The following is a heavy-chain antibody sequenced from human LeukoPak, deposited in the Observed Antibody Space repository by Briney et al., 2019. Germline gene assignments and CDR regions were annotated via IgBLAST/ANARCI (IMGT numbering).Heavy chain of an antibody. CDR3: ARDEVI. D-gene: IGHD2-21*01. V-gene: IGHV4-34*01. Sequence: SETLSLTCAVYGGSFSGYYWSWIRQPPGKGLEWIGEINHSGSTNYNPSLKSRVTISVDTSKNQFSLKLSSVTAADTAVYYCARDEVIWGQGTLVTVSS. J-gene: IGHJ4*02. CDR2: INHSGST. CDR1: GGSFSGYY.